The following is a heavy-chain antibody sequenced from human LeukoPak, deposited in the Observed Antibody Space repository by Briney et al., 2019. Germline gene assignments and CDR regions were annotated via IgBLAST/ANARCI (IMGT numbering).Heavy chain of an antibody. CDR1: GGSISSSNW. V-gene: IGHV4-4*02. J-gene: IGHJ6*03. CDR3: ARCRSRDYYYYYYMDV. D-gene: IGHD5/OR15-5a*01. CDR2: IYHSGST. Sequence: SGTLSLTCAVSGGSISSSNWWSWVRQPPGKGLEWIGEIYHSGSTNYNPSLKSRDTISVDKSKNQFSLKLSSVISAHTAVYYCARCRSRDYYYYYYMDVWGKGTTVTVSS.